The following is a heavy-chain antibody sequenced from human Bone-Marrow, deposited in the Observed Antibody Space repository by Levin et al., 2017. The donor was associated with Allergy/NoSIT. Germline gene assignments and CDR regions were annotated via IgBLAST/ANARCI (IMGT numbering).Heavy chain of an antibody. Sequence: LSLTCAASGFTFSSYEMNWVRQAPGKGLEWISYISSSGTTKYYADSVKGRFTIARDNSNSTLFLQMDSLSADDTAIYYCAKSPTLTGYYEWFDPWGQGTLVTVSS. D-gene: IGHD3-9*01. V-gene: IGHV3-48*03. J-gene: IGHJ5*02. CDR2: ISSSGTTK. CDR3: AKSPTLTGYYEWFDP. CDR1: GFTFSSYE.